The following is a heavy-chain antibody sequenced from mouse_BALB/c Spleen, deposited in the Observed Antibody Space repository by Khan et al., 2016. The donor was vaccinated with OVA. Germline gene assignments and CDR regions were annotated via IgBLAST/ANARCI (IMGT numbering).Heavy chain of an antibody. CDR2: ISCYNGAT. CDR3: ARGDYYGSSSFAY. D-gene: IGHD1-1*01. J-gene: IGHJ3*01. Sequence: LVKTGASVKISCKASGYSFTGYYMHWVKQSHGKSLEWIGYISCYNGATSYNQKFKGKATFTVDTSSSTAYMQFNSLPSEDSAVYYCARGDYYGSSSFAYWGQGTLVTVSA. V-gene: IGHV1S34*01. CDR1: GYSFTGYY.